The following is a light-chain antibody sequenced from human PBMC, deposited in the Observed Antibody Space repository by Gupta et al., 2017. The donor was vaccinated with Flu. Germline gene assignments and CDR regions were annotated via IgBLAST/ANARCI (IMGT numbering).Light chain of an antibody. Sequence: VTPGERATISCRSSQSLLHSNGYNYLDWYRQQPGQSPQLLIYLGSTRASGVPARFSGTASGTDFTLKISRVEADDVVVYYCRQALHTPLTFGQGTKLEIK. CDR2: LGS. J-gene: IGKJ2*01. V-gene: IGKV2-28*01. CDR1: QSLLHSNGYNY. CDR3: RQALHTPLT.